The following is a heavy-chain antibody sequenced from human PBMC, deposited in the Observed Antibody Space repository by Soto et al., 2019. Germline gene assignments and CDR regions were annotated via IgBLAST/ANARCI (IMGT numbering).Heavy chain of an antibody. CDR3: AGLRFLEWFNNWFDP. Sequence: SETLSLTCTVSGGSISSSSYYWGWIRQPPGKGLEWIGSIYYSGSTYYNPSLKSRVTISVDTSKNQFSLKLSSVTAADTAVYYCAGLRFLEWFNNWFDPCGQGTLVTVSS. CDR2: IYYSGST. D-gene: IGHD3-3*01. V-gene: IGHV4-39*01. J-gene: IGHJ5*02. CDR1: GGSISSSSYY.